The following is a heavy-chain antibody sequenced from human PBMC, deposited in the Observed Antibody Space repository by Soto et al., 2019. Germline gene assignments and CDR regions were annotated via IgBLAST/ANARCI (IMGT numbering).Heavy chain of an antibody. CDR1: GDTISTGGYT. J-gene: IGHJ4*02. CDR2: TYHSGNP. V-gene: IGHV4-30-2*02. Sequence: PSETLSLTCDVSGDTISTGGYTWAWIRQPPGKALEWIGHTYHSGNPYYNPSLKSRVTISVDTSKNQFSLRLSSVTAADTAVYYCATQTENFYGSGSYYLPFDYWGQGTLVTVSS. D-gene: IGHD3-10*01. CDR3: ATQTENFYGSGSYYLPFDY.